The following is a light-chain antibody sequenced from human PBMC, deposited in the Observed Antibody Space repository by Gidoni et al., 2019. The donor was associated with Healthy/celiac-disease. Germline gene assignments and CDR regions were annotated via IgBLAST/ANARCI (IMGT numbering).Light chain of an antibody. V-gene: IGKV3-20*01. CDR2: GAS. CDR3: QQYGSSPYT. J-gene: IGKJ2*01. CDR1: QSVSSSY. Sequence: IVLTQSPGTLSLSPGERATLSCRASQSVSSSYLAWYQQKPGQAPRRLIYGASSRATGIPDRFSGSGSGTDFTLTTSRLEPEDFAVYYCQQYGSSPYTFGQGTKLEIK.